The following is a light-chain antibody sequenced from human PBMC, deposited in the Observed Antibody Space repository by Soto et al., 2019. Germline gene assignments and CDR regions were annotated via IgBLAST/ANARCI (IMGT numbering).Light chain of an antibody. CDR2: DTS. CDR1: QSVSNNY. CDR3: QQRANWPLT. J-gene: IGKJ4*01. V-gene: IGKV3-11*01. Sequence: EIVLTQSPGTLSLSPGERATLSFGASQSVSNNYLAWYQQKPGQAPRLLIYDTSNRATGIPARFSGSGSGTDFTLIISSLEPEDFAVYYCQQRANWPLTFGGGTKVDIK.